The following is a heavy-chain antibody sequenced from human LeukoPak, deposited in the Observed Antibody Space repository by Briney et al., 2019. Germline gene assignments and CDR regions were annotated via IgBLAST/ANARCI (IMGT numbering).Heavy chain of an antibody. CDR1: GYTFTSYG. CDR3: ARIGTDYYDSSGYYRY. D-gene: IGHD3-22*01. J-gene: IGHJ4*02. V-gene: IGHV1-18*01. Sequence: ASVKVSCKASGYTFTSYGISWVRQAPGQGLEWMGWISAYNGNTNYAQKLQGRVTMTTDTSTSTAYMELRSLRSDDTAVYYCARIGTDYYDSSGYYRYWGQGTLVTVSS. CDR2: ISAYNGNT.